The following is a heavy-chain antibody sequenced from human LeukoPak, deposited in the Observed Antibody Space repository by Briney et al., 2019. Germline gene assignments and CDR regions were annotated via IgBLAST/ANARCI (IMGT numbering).Heavy chain of an antibody. V-gene: IGHV3-21*01. CDR3: ARAVGAGYCSSTSCSFYYYMDV. J-gene: IGHJ6*03. CDR2: ISSTSSYI. D-gene: IGHD2-2*03. Sequence: PGGSQRLSCAASGFTFSTYSMNWVRQAPGKGLEWVSSISSTSSYIYYTDSMKGRFTISRDNAKNSLYLQMNGLRAEDTAVYYCARAVGAGYCSSTSCSFYYYMDVWGKGTTVTVSS. CDR1: GFTFSTYS.